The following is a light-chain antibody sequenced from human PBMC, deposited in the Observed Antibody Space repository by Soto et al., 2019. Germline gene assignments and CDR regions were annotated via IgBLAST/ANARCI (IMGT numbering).Light chain of an antibody. J-gene: IGKJ2*01. CDR3: QQRSNWYT. V-gene: IGKV3-11*01. CDR1: QSVSSY. Sequence: EIVLTQSPATLSLSPGERATLSCRASQSVSSYLAWYQQKPGQAPRLLIYDASNRATGIPARFSGSGSGTDFPLTISGLEPEDFAVYYCQQRSNWYTFGQGTKLEIK. CDR2: DAS.